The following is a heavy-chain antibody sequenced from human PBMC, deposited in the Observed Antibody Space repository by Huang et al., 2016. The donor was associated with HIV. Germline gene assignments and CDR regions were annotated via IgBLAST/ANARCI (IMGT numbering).Heavy chain of an antibody. Sequence: QVQLVQFGAEVKKPGSSVKVACKVSGQSVSEGAMHWGRQAPGTGLEWVGCLYAIEGGTVNPHKFQVRVRMTEDTSTDTAYMELSGLRSDDTAVYYCVTSRKTISGGRVGWFDPWGQGTLVTVSS. CDR1: GQSVSEGA. CDR2: LYAIEGGT. J-gene: IGHJ5*02. CDR3: VTSRKTISGGRVGWFDP. D-gene: IGHD3-3*01. V-gene: IGHV1-24*01.